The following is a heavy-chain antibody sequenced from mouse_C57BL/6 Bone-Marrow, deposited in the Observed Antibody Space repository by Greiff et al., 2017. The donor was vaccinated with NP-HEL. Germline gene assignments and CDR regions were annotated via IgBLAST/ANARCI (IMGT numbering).Heavy chain of an antibody. CDR1: GFTFSDYY. CDR3: ARGGYYLWYFDV. Sequence: EVQRVESEGGLVQPGSSMKLSCTASGFTFSDYYMAWVRQVPEKGLEWVANINYDGSSTYYLDSLKSRFIISRDNAKNILYLQMSSLKSEDTTTYYCARGGYYLWYFDVWGTGTTVTVSS. V-gene: IGHV5-16*01. J-gene: IGHJ1*03. D-gene: IGHD2-3*01. CDR2: INYDGSST.